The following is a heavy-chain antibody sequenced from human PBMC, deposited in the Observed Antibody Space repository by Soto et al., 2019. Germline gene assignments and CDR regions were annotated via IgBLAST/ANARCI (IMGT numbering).Heavy chain of an antibody. J-gene: IGHJ6*02. CDR2: IYYTGDT. D-gene: IGHD3-10*01. CDR1: GASISTRTYY. V-gene: IGHV4-39*01. Sequence: PSETLSLTCTVSGASISTRTYYWAWVRQPPGKGLEWIGYIYYTGDTFYNPSLKSRVTISVDTSIHQFSLTLTSVTAADTAIYYCSRHGAAVLYYYGMDVWGQGTAVTVSS. CDR3: SRHGAAVLYYYGMDV.